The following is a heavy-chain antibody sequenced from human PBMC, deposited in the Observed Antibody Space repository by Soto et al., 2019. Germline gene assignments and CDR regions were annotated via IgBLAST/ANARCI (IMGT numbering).Heavy chain of an antibody. D-gene: IGHD6-19*01. J-gene: IGHJ6*02. CDR3: AKVQVAGLYYYYGMDV. CDR1: GFTFSSYA. CDR2: ISGSGGST. Sequence: GGSLRLSCAASGFTFSSYAMGWVRQAPGKGLEWVSAISGSGGSTYYADSVKGRFTISRDNSKNTLYLQMNSLRAEDTAVYYCAKVQVAGLYYYYGMDVWGQGTTVTVSS. V-gene: IGHV3-23*01.